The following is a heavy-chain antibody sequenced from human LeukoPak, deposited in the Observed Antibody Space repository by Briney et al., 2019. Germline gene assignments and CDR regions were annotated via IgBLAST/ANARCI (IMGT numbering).Heavy chain of an antibody. CDR3: ARQGGGNRNGMDV. CDR1: GGSISNYY. D-gene: IGHD4-23*01. J-gene: IGHJ6*02. CDR2: IYYSGST. Sequence: KTSETLSLTCTVSGGSISNYYWTWIRQPPGKGLEWIGYIYYSGSTNYNPSLKSRVTISVDTSKNQFSLKLSSVTAADTAVYYCARQGGGNRNGMDVWGQGTSVTVSS. V-gene: IGHV4-59*08.